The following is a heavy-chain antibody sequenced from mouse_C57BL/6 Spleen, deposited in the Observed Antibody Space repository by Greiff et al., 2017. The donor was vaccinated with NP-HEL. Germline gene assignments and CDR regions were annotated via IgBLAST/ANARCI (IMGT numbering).Heavy chain of an antibody. Sequence: EVKLEESGGELVKPGGSVKLSCAASGFNIRSYDMHWVRQRTEKRLEWLGRISREGGETNYAENFKGKATITGDKAYNTAYLQISSLTSEDTAVYYCVNDGFSAWFAYWGQGTLLTVSA. CDR1: GFNIRSYD. D-gene: IGHD2-3*01. CDR3: VNDGFSAWFAY. CDR2: ISREGGET. J-gene: IGHJ3*01. V-gene: IGHV14-2*01.